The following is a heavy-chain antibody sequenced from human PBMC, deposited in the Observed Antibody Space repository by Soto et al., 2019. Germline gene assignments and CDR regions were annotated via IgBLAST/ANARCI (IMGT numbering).Heavy chain of an antibody. CDR1: GTSISTSTHY. D-gene: IGHD2-15*01. CDR3: ARLSAVVSPWYFDS. Sequence: KPSETLSLTCNVSGTSISTSTHYWAWIRQPPGRGLEWIGNIYYIGSTYYNPSLKSRVTISLDTSKIQFSLHLSSVTAADTAVYYCARLSAVVSPWYFDSWGRGTLVTVSS. CDR2: IYYIGST. J-gene: IGHJ4*02. V-gene: IGHV4-39*01.